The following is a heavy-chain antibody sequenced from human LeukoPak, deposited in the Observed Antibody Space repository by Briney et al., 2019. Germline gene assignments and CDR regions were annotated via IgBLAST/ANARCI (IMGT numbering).Heavy chain of an antibody. J-gene: IGHJ3*02. CDR2: INHSGST. CDR3: ARELAYCSSSSCYRGTFHI. CDR1: GGSLSGYY. V-gene: IGHV4-34*01. D-gene: IGHD2-2*01. Sequence: SSETLSLTCAVYGGSLSGYYWSWLRQPPGKGLEWIGEINHSGSTNYNPSLKSRVTISVDTSKNQFSLKLSSVTAADTAVYYCARELAYCSSSSCYRGTFHIWGQGTMVTVSS.